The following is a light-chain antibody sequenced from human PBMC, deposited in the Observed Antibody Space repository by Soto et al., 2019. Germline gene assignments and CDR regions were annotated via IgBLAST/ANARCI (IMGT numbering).Light chain of an antibody. CDR2: GAS. J-gene: IGKJ1*01. V-gene: IGKV3-20*01. Sequence: EIVLTQYPGTLSLSPGERATLSCRASKSVSSSYLAWYQQKHGQAPRLLIYGASSSATGIPDRFSGSGSGTDFTLTISRLEPEDFAVYYCQQYGSSPWTFGQGTKVEL. CDR3: QQYGSSPWT. CDR1: KSVSSSY.